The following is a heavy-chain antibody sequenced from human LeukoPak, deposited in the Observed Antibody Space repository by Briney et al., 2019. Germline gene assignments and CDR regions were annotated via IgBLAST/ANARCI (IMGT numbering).Heavy chain of an antibody. CDR1: GFTFSTYS. Sequence: GGSLRLSCAASGFTFSTYSMNWVRQAPGKGLEWVSYISSSSSTIYYADSVKGRFTISRDNAKNSLYLQMNSLRAEDTAVYYCARGSTYYDSSGQVPFDYWGQGILVTVSS. CDR3: ARGSTYYDSSGQVPFDY. V-gene: IGHV3-48*01. J-gene: IGHJ4*02. D-gene: IGHD3-22*01. CDR2: ISSSSSTI.